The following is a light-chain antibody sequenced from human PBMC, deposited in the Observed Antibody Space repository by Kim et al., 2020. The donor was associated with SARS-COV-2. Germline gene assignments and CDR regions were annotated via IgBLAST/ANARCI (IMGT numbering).Light chain of an antibody. CDR3: QEGYNRPFT. CDR1: QTISIY. J-gene: IGKJ2*01. Sequence: IQMTQSPSSLSASVGDRVTITCRSSQTISIYLNWYQHKPGKAPKLLIFAASTLQSGVPSRFSGSGFGTDFTLTISSLQPEDSATYYCQEGYNRPFTFGRGTKLEI. CDR2: AAS. V-gene: IGKV1-39*01.